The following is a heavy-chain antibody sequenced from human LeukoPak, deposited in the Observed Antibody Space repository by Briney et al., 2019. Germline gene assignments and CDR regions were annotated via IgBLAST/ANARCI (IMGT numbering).Heavy chain of an antibody. Sequence: PGGSLRLSCAASGFTFSSYAMSWVRQAPGKGLEWVSTISGSGGSTYYADSVKGRFTISRDNFKNTLYLQMNSLRAEDTAVYYCAKDPRSYSGSYFSWGQGTLVTVSS. J-gene: IGHJ4*02. CDR3: AKDPRSYSGSYFS. CDR2: ISGSGGST. V-gene: IGHV3-23*01. D-gene: IGHD1-26*01. CDR1: GFTFSSYA.